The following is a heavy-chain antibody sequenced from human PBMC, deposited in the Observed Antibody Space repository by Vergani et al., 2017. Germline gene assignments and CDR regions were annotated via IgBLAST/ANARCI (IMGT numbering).Heavy chain of an antibody. Sequence: EVQLVESGGGLVKPGGSLRLSCAASGFTFSSYSMNWVRQAPGKGLEWVSSISSSSSYIYYADSVKGRFTISRDNSKNTLYLKMNSLRAEDTAVYYCARVRGYYYGGYDYWGQGTLVTVSS. V-gene: IGHV3-21*04. CDR3: ARVRGYYYGGYDY. CDR2: ISSSSSYI. CDR1: GFTFSSYS. D-gene: IGHD3-22*01. J-gene: IGHJ4*02.